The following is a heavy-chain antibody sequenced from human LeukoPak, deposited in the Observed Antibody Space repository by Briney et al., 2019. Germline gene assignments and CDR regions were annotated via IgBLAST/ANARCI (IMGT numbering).Heavy chain of an antibody. V-gene: IGHV1-2*02. D-gene: IGHD3-22*01. J-gene: IGHJ4*02. CDR3: ARVNYDSSGYSSYYFDY. CDR1: GYTFTGYY. Sequence: ASVKVSCKASGYTFTGYYMHWVRQAPGQGLEWMGWINPNSGGTNYAQKFQGRVTMTGDTSISTAYMELSRLRSDDTAVYYCARVNYDSSGYSSYYFDYWGQGTLVTVSS. CDR2: INPNSGGT.